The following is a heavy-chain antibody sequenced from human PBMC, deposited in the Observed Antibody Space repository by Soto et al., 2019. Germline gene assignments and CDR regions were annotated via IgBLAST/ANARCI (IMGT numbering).Heavy chain of an antibody. CDR2: ISSSSSYI. CDR3: ARDLPYPYQLLWTYYFDY. D-gene: IGHD2-2*01. Sequence: PGGSLRLSCAASGFTFSSYSMNWVRQAPGKGLEWVSSISSSSSYIYYADSVKGRFTISRDNAKNSLYLQMNSLRAEDTAVYYCARDLPYPYQLLWTYYFDYWGQGTLVTGSS. J-gene: IGHJ4*02. V-gene: IGHV3-21*01. CDR1: GFTFSSYS.